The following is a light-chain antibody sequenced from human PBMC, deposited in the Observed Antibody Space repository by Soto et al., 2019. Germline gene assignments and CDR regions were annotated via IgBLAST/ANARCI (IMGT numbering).Light chain of an antibody. V-gene: IGKV2-28*01. CDR1: QSLLHSNGYNY. CDR2: LGS. Sequence: DIVMTQSPLSLPVTPGEPASISCRSSQSLLHSNGYNYLDWYLEKPGQSPQLLIYLGSNRASGVPDRFSGSGSGTDVTLKNRRVDAEDVGVYYCMQALQHPPYTFGRGTKLEIK. CDR3: MQALQHPPYT. J-gene: IGKJ2*01.